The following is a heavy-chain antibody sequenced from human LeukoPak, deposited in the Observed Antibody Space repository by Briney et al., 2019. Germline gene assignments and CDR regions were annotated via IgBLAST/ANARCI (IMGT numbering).Heavy chain of an antibody. CDR1: GFSLSGYW. Sequence: GGSLRLSYVASGFSLSGYWMYRVRQAPGKGLMYISRNNGDGSTTNYADVVKGRFTMSRDNVKNTLYLQMNSLRVEDTAVYYCARDPRNVGLAPWGQGTLVTVSS. CDR2: NNGDGSTT. CDR3: ARDPRNVGLAP. V-gene: IGHV3-74*01. D-gene: IGHD2-15*01. J-gene: IGHJ5*02.